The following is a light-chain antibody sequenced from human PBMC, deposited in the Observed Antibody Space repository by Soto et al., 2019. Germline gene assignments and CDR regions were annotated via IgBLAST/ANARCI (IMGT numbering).Light chain of an antibody. Sequence: EILMTQSPATLSVSPGEGLTLSCRASQSISRTLAWYQQRPGQAPRLLIYGASSRAPGVPARFSGSGSGTEFTLTISSLQAEDFAVYYCQQYNDWPLTFGGGTKVEIK. V-gene: IGKV3-15*01. CDR3: QQYNDWPLT. CDR1: QSISRT. CDR2: GAS. J-gene: IGKJ4*01.